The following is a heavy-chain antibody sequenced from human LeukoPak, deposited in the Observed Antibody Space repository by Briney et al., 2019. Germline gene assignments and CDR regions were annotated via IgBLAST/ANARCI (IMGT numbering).Heavy chain of an antibody. CDR1: GYTFTNYD. J-gene: IGHJ4*02. Sequence: ASVKVSCKASGYTFTNYDINWVRQATGQGLEWMGWMNPNSGNTGYAQKFQGRVTMTTDTSTSTAYMELRSLRSDDTAVYYCARDDYGDYPVVWGQGTLVTVSS. CDR3: ARDDYGDYPVV. D-gene: IGHD4-17*01. V-gene: IGHV1-8*01. CDR2: MNPNSGNT.